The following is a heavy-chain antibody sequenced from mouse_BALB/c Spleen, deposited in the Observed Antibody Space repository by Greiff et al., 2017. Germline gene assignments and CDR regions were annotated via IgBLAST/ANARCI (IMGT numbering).Heavy chain of an antibody. CDR2: ISYSGST. Sequence: EVQLVESGPGLVKPSQSLSLTCTVTGYSITSDYAWNWIRQFPGNKLEWMGYISYSGSTSYNPSLKSRISITRDTSKNQFFLQLNSVTTEDTATYYCAAGGNGPWFAYWGQGTLVTVSA. V-gene: IGHV3-2*02. D-gene: IGHD1-1*01. CDR1: GYSITSDYA. J-gene: IGHJ3*01. CDR3: AAGGNGPWFAY.